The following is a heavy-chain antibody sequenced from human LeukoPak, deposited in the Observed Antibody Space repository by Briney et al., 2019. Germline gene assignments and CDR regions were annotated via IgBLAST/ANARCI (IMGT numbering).Heavy chain of an antibody. D-gene: IGHD6-6*01. CDR1: GGSISSYY. J-gene: IGHJ6*03. CDR3: ARESIAARTQRGGGYYYYYMDV. CDR2: LYYSGST. V-gene: IGHV4-59*01. Sequence: SETLSLTCTVSGGSISSYYWSWIRQPPGKGLEWIAYLYYSGSTNYNPSLKSRVTISVDTSKKQFSLQLTSVTAADTAVYYCARESIAARTQRGGGYYYYYMDVWGKGTTVTVSS.